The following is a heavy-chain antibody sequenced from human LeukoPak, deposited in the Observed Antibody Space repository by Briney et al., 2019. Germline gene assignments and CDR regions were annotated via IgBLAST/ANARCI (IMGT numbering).Heavy chain of an antibody. Sequence: GGSLRLSCAASGFTFSSYAMHWVRQAPGKGLEWVAVISYDGSNKYYADSVKGRFTISRDNSKNTLYLQMNSLRAEDTAVYYCAREAKITIFGVVTSPGAFDIWGQGTMVTVSS. D-gene: IGHD3-3*01. J-gene: IGHJ3*02. V-gene: IGHV3-30-3*01. CDR3: AREAKITIFGVVTSPGAFDI. CDR1: GFTFSSYA. CDR2: ISYDGSNK.